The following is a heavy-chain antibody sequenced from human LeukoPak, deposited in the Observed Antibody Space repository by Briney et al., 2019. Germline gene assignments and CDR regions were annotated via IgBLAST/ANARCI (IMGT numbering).Heavy chain of an antibody. V-gene: IGHV3-23*01. CDR1: GFTFSTYA. CDR3: AKDYEPLVGVHRWGDWFDP. J-gene: IGHJ5*02. D-gene: IGHD1-26*01. CDR2: ISGTGGST. Sequence: GGSLRLSCAASGFTFSTYAMTWVRQAPGKGLEWVSLISGTGGSTYYADSVKGRFTISRDNSKNTLYLQMNGLRAEDTAVYYCAKDYEPLVGVHRWGDWFDPWGQGTLVTVSS.